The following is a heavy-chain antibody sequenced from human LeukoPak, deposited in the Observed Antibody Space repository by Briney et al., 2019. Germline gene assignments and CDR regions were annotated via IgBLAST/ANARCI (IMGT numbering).Heavy chain of an antibody. CDR3: AKDGGYCSSTSCYQYFQH. D-gene: IGHD2-2*03. CDR1: GFTFDDYA. CDR2: ISWNSGSI. V-gene: IGHV3-9*01. Sequence: GGSLRLSCAASGFTFDDYAMHWVRQAPGKGLEWVSGISWNSGSIGYADSVKGRFTISRDNAKNSLYLQMNSLRAEDTALYYCAKDGGYCSSTSCYQYFQHWGQGTLVTVSS. J-gene: IGHJ1*01.